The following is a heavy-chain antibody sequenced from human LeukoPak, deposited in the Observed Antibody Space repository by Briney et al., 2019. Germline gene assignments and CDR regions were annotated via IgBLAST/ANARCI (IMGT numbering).Heavy chain of an antibody. D-gene: IGHD1-26*01. CDR1: GFTFSNYW. CDR3: ARELREHGVFDI. Sequence: GGSLRLSCAASGFTFSNYWMHWVRQAPGKGLVWVSRINSDGSRTTYAASVKGRFSISRDKSKNTVCLQMNGLRAEDTAVYYCARELREHGVFDIWGQGTMVTVSS. V-gene: IGHV3-74*01. CDR2: INSDGSRT. J-gene: IGHJ3*02.